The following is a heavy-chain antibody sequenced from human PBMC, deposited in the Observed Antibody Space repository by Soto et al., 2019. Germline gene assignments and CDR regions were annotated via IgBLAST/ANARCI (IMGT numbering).Heavy chain of an antibody. CDR3: ARSDYYDSSGSVKNWFDP. CDR1: GGTFSSYT. CDR2: IIPILGIA. Sequence: SVKVSCKASGGTFSSYTISWVRQAPGQGLEWMGRIIPILGIANYAQKFQGRVTITADKSTSTAYMELSSLRSEDTAVYYCARSDYYDSSGSVKNWFDPWGQGTLVTVSS. V-gene: IGHV1-69*02. J-gene: IGHJ5*02. D-gene: IGHD3-22*01.